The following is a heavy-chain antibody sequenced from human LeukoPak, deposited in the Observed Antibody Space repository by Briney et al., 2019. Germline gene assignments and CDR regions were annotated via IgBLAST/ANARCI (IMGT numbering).Heavy chain of an antibody. CDR3: VSKQLVRGFDY. J-gene: IGHJ4*02. Sequence: ASVKVSCKASGYTFTSYDINWVRQATGQGLEWMGWMNPNSGNTGYAQKFQGRVTITRNTSISTAYMELSSLRSEDTAVYYCVSKQLVRGFDYWGQGTLVTVSS. CDR2: MNPNSGNT. D-gene: IGHD6-13*01. V-gene: IGHV1-8*03. CDR1: GYTFTSYD.